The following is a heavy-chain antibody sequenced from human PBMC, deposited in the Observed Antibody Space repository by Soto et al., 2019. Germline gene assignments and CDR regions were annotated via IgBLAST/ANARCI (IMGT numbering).Heavy chain of an antibody. CDR1: GGSFNGYY. D-gene: IGHD6-19*01. J-gene: IGHJ5*02. Sequence: QVQLQQWGAGLLKPSETLSLSCAAYGGSFNGYYSSWIRQPPGKGLEWIGQINHSGSIHYNPTLKSRVTISLDTYKNQLSLMLTSVTAEDTDVYDCARSLIVVAGTFDPWGQGTLVTVSS. CDR3: ARSLIVVAGTFDP. V-gene: IGHV4-34*01. CDR2: INHSGSI.